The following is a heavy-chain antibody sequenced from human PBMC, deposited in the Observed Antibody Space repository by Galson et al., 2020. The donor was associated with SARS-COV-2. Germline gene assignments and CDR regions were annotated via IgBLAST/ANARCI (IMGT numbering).Heavy chain of an antibody. V-gene: IGHV3-20*01. J-gene: IGHJ4*02. CDR3: ARETHGDFWSGDYGY. Sequence: GGSLRLSCAASGFTFDDYGMSWVRQAPGKGLEWVSGINWNGGSTGYADSVKGRFTISRDNAKNSLYLQMNSLRAEDTALYHCARETHGDFWSGDYGYWGQGTLVTVSS. CDR1: GFTFDDYG. D-gene: IGHD3-3*01. CDR2: INWNGGST.